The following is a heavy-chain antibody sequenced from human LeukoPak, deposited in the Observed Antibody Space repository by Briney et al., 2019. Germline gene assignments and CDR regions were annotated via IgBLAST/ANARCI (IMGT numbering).Heavy chain of an antibody. D-gene: IGHD1-26*01. CDR3: ARVSPGVLVGAIDY. J-gene: IGHJ4*02. Sequence: SETLSLTCAVCGGSFSGYYWSWIRQPPGKGLEWIGEINHSGSTNYNPSLKSRVTISVDTSKNQFSLKLSSVTAADTAVYYCARVSPGVLVGAIDYWGQGTLVTVSS. CDR2: INHSGST. V-gene: IGHV4-34*01. CDR1: GGSFSGYY.